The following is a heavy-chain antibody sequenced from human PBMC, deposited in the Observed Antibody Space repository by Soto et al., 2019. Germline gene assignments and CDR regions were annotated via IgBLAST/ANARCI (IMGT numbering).Heavy chain of an antibody. V-gene: IGHV1-69*01. CDR2: IIPIPGTA. Sequence: QVQLVQAGAEVKKPGSSVKVSCKASGGTFGSYAISWVRQAPGQGLEWMGGIIPIPGTANYAQKFEGRVTIGADESTSTAYMELSSLRSEDTAVYYCARSQGSSTSFGIYYYYYYGMDVWGQGTRVTVSS. D-gene: IGHD2-2*01. CDR3: ARSQGSSTSFGIYYYYYYGMDV. J-gene: IGHJ6*02. CDR1: GGTFGSYA.